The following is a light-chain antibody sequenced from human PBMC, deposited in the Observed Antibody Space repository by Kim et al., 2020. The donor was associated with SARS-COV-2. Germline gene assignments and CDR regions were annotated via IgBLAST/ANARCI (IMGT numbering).Light chain of an antibody. CDR1: SLRSYY. V-gene: IGLV3-19*01. CDR2: GKN. Sequence: ALVQRVRITCQGDSLRSYYASWYPQKPGQAPVLVIYGKNNRPSGIPDRFSGSSSGNTASLTITGAQAEDEADYYCISRDSSGNHGVFGGGTQLTVL. CDR3: ISRDSSGNHGV. J-gene: IGLJ3*02.